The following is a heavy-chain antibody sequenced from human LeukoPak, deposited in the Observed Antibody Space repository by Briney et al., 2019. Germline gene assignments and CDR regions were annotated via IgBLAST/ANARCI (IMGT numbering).Heavy chain of an antibody. V-gene: IGHV3-13*01. CDR3: ARDKDDGSGSYYDSPFDY. D-gene: IGHD3-10*01. J-gene: IGHJ4*02. CDR1: GFTFSSYD. Sequence: GGSLRLSCAASGFTFSSYDMHWVRQATGKGLEWVSVIGTAGDTYYPGSVKGRFTISRDNAKNSLYLQMNSLRAEDTAVYYCARDKDDGSGSYYDSPFDYWGQGTLVTVSS. CDR2: IGTAGDT.